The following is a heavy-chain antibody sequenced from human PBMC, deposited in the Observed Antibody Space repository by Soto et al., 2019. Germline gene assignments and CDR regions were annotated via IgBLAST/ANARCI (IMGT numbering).Heavy chain of an antibody. Sequence: PGGSLRLSCAASGFTFSSYAMSWVRQAPGKGLEWVSAISGSGGSTYYADSVKGRFTISRDNSKNTLYLQMNSLRAEDTAVYYCAKICSGGSCYSSYYYYYGMDVWGQGTTVTVSS. CDR1: GFTFSSYA. D-gene: IGHD2-15*01. CDR3: AKICSGGSCYSSYYYYYGMDV. CDR2: ISGSGGST. V-gene: IGHV3-23*01. J-gene: IGHJ6*02.